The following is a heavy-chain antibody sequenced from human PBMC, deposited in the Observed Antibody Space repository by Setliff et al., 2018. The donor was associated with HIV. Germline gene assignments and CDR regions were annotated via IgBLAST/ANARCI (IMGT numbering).Heavy chain of an antibody. V-gene: IGHV5-51*01. Sequence: GESLKISCKASGYTFTNYWTAWVRQMPGKGLEWMGIIQPRDFDIKYSQSFQGQVTISADKSLSTAYLQWNSLKASDTALYYCARLDSSGYYRSFDVWGQGTIVTVSS. J-gene: IGHJ3*01. CDR3: ARLDSSGYYRSFDV. CDR1: GYTFTNYW. D-gene: IGHD3-22*01. CDR2: IQPRDFDI.